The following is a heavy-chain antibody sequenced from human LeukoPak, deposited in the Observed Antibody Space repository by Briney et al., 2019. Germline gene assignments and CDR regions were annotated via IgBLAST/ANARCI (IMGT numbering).Heavy chain of an antibody. CDR1: GFTVSSNY. CDR3: ARAGGDYYGSGSYPTFDY. V-gene: IGHV3-53*01. D-gene: IGHD3-10*01. J-gene: IGHJ4*02. Sequence: GSLRLSCAASGFTVSSNYMSWVRQAPGKGLEWVSVIYSGGSTYYADSVKGRFTISRDNSKNTLCLQMNSLRAEDTAVYYCARAGGDYYGSGSYPTFDYWGQGTLVTVSS. CDR2: IYSGGST.